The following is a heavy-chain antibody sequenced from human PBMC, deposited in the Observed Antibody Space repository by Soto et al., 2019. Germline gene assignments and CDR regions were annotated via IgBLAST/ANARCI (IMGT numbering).Heavy chain of an antibody. V-gene: IGHV3-11*01. CDR2: ISSSGTTI. CDR3: ARPYSTGWFDF. Sequence: GGSLRLSCAASGFTFSDYYMSWIRQAPGKGLEWISFISSSGTTIYYADSVKGRFTISRDNAKNSLYLQINSLRAEDTAMYYCARPYSTGWFDFWGQGTLVTVSS. D-gene: IGHD6-19*01. J-gene: IGHJ4*02. CDR1: GFTFSDYY.